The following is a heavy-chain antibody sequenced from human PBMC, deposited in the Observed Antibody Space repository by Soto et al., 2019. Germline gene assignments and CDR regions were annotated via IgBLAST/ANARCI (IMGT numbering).Heavy chain of an antibody. V-gene: IGHV3-9*01. CDR3: AKDIRHGRGGAFDI. CDR1: GFTFDDYA. Sequence: GGSLRLSCAASGFTFDDYAMHWVRQAPGKGLEWVSGISWNSGSIGYADSVKGRFTISRDNAKNSLYLQMNSLRAEDTALYYCAKDIRHGRGGAFDIWGQGTMVTVSS. D-gene: IGHD2-15*01. CDR2: ISWNSGSI. J-gene: IGHJ3*02.